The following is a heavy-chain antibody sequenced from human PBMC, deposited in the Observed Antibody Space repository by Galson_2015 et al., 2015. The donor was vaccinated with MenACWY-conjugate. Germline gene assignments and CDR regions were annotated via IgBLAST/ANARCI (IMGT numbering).Heavy chain of an antibody. D-gene: IGHD3-10*01. CDR1: GYSLSTYA. CDR2: INTNTGYP. J-gene: IGHJ4*02. Sequence: SVKVSCKASGYSLSTYAMNWVRQAPGQGLEWMGWINTNTGYPTYAQGFTGRFVFSLATSVSTAYLQISSLQADDTAIFYCARPRGSGGSYYFDYWGQGTLVTVSS. V-gene: IGHV7-4-1*02. CDR3: ARPRGSGGSYYFDY.